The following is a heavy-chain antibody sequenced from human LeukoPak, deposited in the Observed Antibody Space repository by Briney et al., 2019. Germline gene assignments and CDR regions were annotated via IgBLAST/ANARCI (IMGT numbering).Heavy chain of an antibody. V-gene: IGHV3-23*01. J-gene: IGHJ6*02. Sequence: GGSLRLSCAASGFTFNIYAMSWVRRAPGKGLEWVSIISGSGGSTYYADSMKGRFTISRDNSKNTLYLQMNSLRAEDTAVYYCAKFNSTTSGNYYYYGMDVWGQGTTVTVSS. CDR3: AKFNSTTSGNYYYYGMDV. CDR2: ISGSGGST. D-gene: IGHD2/OR15-2a*01. CDR1: GFTFNIYA.